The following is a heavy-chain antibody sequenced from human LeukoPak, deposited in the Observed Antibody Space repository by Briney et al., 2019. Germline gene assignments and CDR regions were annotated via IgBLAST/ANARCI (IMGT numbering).Heavy chain of an antibody. CDR1: GGSMSSYY. Sequence: SETLSLTCTVSGGSMSSYYWSWIRQPAGKGLEWIGRIYTSGSTNYNPSLKSRVTMSVDTSKNQFSLKLSSVTAADTAVYYCAREQDYYDSSGLLYYFDYWGQGTLVTVSS. J-gene: IGHJ4*02. CDR3: AREQDYYDSSGLLYYFDY. D-gene: IGHD3-22*01. CDR2: IYTSGST. V-gene: IGHV4-4*07.